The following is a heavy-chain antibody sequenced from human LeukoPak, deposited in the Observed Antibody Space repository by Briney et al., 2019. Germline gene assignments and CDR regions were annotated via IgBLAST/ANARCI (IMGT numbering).Heavy chain of an antibody. CDR2: IRYDGINK. Sequence: PGGSLRLSCAASGFTFSKYGMHWVRQAPGEGLEWVTFIRYDGINKYYADSLKGRFTISRDNSKNTLYLQMSSLRAEDTAVYYCVKDRYYYDSSIGLYYFDYWGQGTLVTVSS. D-gene: IGHD3-22*01. CDR3: VKDRYYYDSSIGLYYFDY. CDR1: GFTFSKYG. J-gene: IGHJ4*02. V-gene: IGHV3-30*02.